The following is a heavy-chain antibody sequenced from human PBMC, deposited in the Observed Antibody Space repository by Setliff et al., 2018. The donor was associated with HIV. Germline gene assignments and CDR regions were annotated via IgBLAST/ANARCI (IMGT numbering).Heavy chain of an antibody. Sequence: PGGSLRLSCEASDFTFRSYVMHWVRQAPGKGLEWVAVTWYDESNKYYGDSVKGRFTISRDNSKNTLYLQMNSLRAEDTAVYYCVRLDGNSWEEMQNYYYGMDVWGQGTAVTVSS. V-gene: IGHV3-33*03. CDR1: DFTFRSYV. D-gene: IGHD6-13*01. J-gene: IGHJ6*02. CDR3: VRLDGNSWEEMQNYYYGMDV. CDR2: TWYDESNK.